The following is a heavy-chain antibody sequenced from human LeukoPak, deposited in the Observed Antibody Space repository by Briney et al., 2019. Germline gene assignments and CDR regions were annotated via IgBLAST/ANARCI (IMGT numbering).Heavy chain of an antibody. J-gene: IGHJ4*02. CDR2: ISGSGGST. Sequence: GGSLRLSCAASGFTFSSYAMSWVRQAPGKGLEWVSDISGSGGSTYYADSVKGRFTISRDNSKNTLYLQMNSLRAEDTAVYYCAKSRILRYFDWAGDYWGQGTLVTVSS. CDR1: GFTFSSYA. D-gene: IGHD3-9*01. V-gene: IGHV3-23*01. CDR3: AKSRILRYFDWAGDY.